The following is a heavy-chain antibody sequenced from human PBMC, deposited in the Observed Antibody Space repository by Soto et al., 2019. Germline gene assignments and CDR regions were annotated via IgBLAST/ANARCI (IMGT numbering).Heavy chain of an antibody. CDR3: ARKLTYYYDSSGRMDV. J-gene: IGHJ6*02. Sequence: EVQLVESGGGLVQPGGSLRLSCAASGFTFSSYSMNWVRQAPGKGLEWVSYISSSSSTIYYADSVKGRFTISRDNAKNSLYLQMNSLRDEDTAVYYWARKLTYYYDSSGRMDVWGQGTPVTVSS. CDR2: ISSSSSTI. CDR1: GFTFSSYS. V-gene: IGHV3-48*02. D-gene: IGHD3-22*01.